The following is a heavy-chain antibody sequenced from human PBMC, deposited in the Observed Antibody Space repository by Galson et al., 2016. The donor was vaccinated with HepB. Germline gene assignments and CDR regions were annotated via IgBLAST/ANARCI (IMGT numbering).Heavy chain of an antibody. CDR3: ARDRAMLTGFDY. Sequence: SLRLSCAASGFTFDDYGMDWVRQAPGKGLEWVSGISWNSGAIGYADSVKGRFTISRDNSKNTLFLQMNSLRAEDTAVYYCARDRAMLTGFDYWGQGTLVTVSS. V-gene: IGHV3-9*01. D-gene: IGHD5-18*01. CDR1: GFTFDDYG. CDR2: ISWNSGAI. J-gene: IGHJ4*02.